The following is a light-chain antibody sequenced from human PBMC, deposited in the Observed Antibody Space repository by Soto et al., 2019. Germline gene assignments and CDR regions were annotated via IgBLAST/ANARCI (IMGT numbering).Light chain of an antibody. CDR3: QSYDTSLRAWV. CDR1: SSNIGAGYD. Sequence: QSVLTQPPSVSGARGQRVTISCTGGSSNIGAGYDVHWYRQFPGTAPKLLVYGNSNRPSGISDRFSASKSGSSASLAITGLQAEDEADYYCQSYDTSLRAWVFGGGTKLTVL. V-gene: IGLV1-40*01. J-gene: IGLJ3*02. CDR2: GNS.